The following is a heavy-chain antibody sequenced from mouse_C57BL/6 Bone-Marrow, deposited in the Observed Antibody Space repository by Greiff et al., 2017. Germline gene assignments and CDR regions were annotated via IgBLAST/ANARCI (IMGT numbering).Heavy chain of an antibody. CDR2: FYPGSGSI. CDR1: GYTFTEYT. CDR3: ARHEEGGYYYGSSYYAMDY. J-gene: IGHJ4*01. Sequence: QVQLQQSGAELVKPGASVKLSCKASGYTFTEYTIHWVKQRSGQGLEWIGWFYPGSGSIKYNEKFKDKATLTADKSSSTVYMELSRLTSEDSAVYFCARHEEGGYYYGSSYYAMDYWGQGTSVTVSS. D-gene: IGHD1-1*01. V-gene: IGHV1-62-2*01.